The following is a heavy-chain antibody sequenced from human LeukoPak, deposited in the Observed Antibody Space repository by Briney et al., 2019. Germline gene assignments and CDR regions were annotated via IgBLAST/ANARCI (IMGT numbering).Heavy chain of an antibody. CDR1: GYTFTSYG. V-gene: IGHV1-18*01. D-gene: IGHD4-17*01. Sequence: RASVKVSCKASGYTFTSYGISWVRQAPGQGLEWMGWISTYNGVTNYAQKLQGRVTMTTDTSTSTAYMELNSLRSEDTAVYYCAIGDYGPLDYWGQGTLVTVSS. J-gene: IGHJ4*02. CDR2: ISTYNGVT. CDR3: AIGDYGPLDY.